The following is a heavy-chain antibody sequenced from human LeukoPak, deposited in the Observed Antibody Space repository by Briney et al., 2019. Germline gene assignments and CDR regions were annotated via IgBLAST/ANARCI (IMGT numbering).Heavy chain of an antibody. CDR3: AKSNGYGLVDI. V-gene: IGHV4-39*07. CDR2: IFYSGST. Sequence: SETLSLTCTVSGGSISTNYWGWIRQPPGKGLEWIGNIFYSGSTYYSPSLKSRVTISLDTSRNQFSLKLTSVTAADTAVYYCAKSNGYGLVDIWGQGTMVTVSS. J-gene: IGHJ3*02. CDR1: GGSISTNY. D-gene: IGHD3-10*01.